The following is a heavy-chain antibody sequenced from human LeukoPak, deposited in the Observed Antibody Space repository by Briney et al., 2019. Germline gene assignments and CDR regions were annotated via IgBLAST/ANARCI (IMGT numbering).Heavy chain of an antibody. J-gene: IGHJ5*02. CDR2: INHSGST. CDR3: ATILPVATAAGWFDP. Sequence: SETLSLTCAVYGGSFSGYYWSWIRQPPGKWLEWIGEINHSGSTNYNPSLKSRVTISVDTSKNQFSLKLSSVTAADTAVYYCATILPVATAAGWFDPWGQGTLVTVSS. V-gene: IGHV4-34*01. CDR1: GGSFSGYY. D-gene: IGHD5-12*01.